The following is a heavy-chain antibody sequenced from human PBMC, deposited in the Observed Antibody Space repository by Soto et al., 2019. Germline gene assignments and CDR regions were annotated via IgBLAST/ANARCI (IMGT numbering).Heavy chain of an antibody. J-gene: IGHJ6*02. Sequence: PGGSLRLSCAASGFNFSSYAMSWVRQAPGKGLEWVSVISGSDDSTYYADSVKGRFTISRDNSKNTLYLQMNSLRAEDTAVYYCARDYYDYVWGSYRYTGDYYGMDVWGQGTTVTVSS. CDR2: ISGSDDST. CDR3: ARDYYDYVWGSYRYTGDYYGMDV. V-gene: IGHV3-23*01. CDR1: GFNFSSYA. D-gene: IGHD3-16*02.